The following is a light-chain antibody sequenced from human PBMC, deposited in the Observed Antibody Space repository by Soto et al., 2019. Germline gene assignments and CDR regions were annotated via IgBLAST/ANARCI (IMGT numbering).Light chain of an antibody. J-gene: IGLJ1*01. CDR3: ISYTDRQSYL. CDR2: AAS. V-gene: IGLV2-14*03. CDR1: SSDIGSYDH. Sequence: LTQPASVSGSPGQSITISCSGTSSDIGSYDHVAWYQQFPGKSPKLIIYAASDRPSGVSDRFSGSKSGISASLTISGLQTEDEADYYCISYTDRQSYLFGTGTKVTVL.